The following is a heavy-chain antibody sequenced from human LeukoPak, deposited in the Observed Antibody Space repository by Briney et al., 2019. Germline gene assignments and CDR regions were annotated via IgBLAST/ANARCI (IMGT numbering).Heavy chain of an antibody. Sequence: GESLKISCKGSGYSFTSYWIGWVRQMPGKGLEWMGIIYHGDSDTRYSPSFQGQVTISADKSISTAYLQWSSLKASDTAMYYCARWGGRYYDSSGYCNFDYWGQGTLVTVSS. CDR3: ARWGGRYYDSSGYCNFDY. D-gene: IGHD3-22*01. CDR1: GYSFTSYW. V-gene: IGHV5-51*01. J-gene: IGHJ4*02. CDR2: IYHGDSDT.